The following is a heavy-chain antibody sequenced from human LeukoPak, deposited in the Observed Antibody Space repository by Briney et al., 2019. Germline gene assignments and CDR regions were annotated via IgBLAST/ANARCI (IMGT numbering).Heavy chain of an antibody. CDR1: GYSFTSYW. CDR2: IYPGDSDT. V-gene: IGHV5-51*01. CDR3: ARHSYFREGVTPVKYYYYMDV. J-gene: IGHJ6*03. Sequence: GESLKISCKGSGYSFTSYWIGWVRQMPGKGLEWMGIIYPGDSDTRYSPSFQGQVTISADKSISTAYLQWSSLKASDTAMYYCARHSYFREGVTPVKYYYYMDVWGKGTTVTVSS. D-gene: IGHD4-23*01.